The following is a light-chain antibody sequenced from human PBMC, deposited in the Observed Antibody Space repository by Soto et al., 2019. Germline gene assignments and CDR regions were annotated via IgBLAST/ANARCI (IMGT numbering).Light chain of an antibody. CDR1: SSNIGSNT. V-gene: IGLV1-44*01. Sequence: QSVLTQPPSASGTPGQRVTISCSGSSSNIGSNTVNWYQQLPGTAPKLLIYSNNQRPSGVPDRFSGSKSGTSASLAISGLQSEDEADYYXAAWDDSLNGHVFGTGTKVPVL. CDR3: AAWDDSLNGHV. CDR2: SNN. J-gene: IGLJ1*01.